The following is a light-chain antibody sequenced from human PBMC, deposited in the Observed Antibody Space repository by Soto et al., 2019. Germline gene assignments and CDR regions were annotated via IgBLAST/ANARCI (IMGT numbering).Light chain of an antibody. CDR2: AAS. J-gene: IGKJ3*01. CDR3: QQYYSYPFT. Sequence: AIRMTQSPSSLSASTGDRVTITCRASQGISSYLAWYQQNPGKAPKLLIYAASTLQSGVPSRFSGSGSRTDLTLTIRCLQSEDFATYYCQQYYSYPFTFGPGAKVDIK. V-gene: IGKV1-8*01. CDR1: QGISSY.